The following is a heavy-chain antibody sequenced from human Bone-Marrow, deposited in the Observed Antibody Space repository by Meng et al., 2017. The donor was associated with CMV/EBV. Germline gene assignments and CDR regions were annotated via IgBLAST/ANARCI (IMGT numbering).Heavy chain of an antibody. V-gene: IGHV2-70D*14. J-gene: IGHJ4*02. CDR2: IDWDDDK. CDR1: GFSLNANGMR. CDR3: ARSRLYSNSFDY. D-gene: IGHD5-12*01. Sequence: SGPTLVKPTQTLTLTCAFSGFSLNANGMRVNWIRQPPGKALEWLARIDWDDDKFYSASLKTRLAISKDTSRNQVVPTMTNMDPVDTGTYYCARSRLYSNSFDYWGLGTLVTVSS.